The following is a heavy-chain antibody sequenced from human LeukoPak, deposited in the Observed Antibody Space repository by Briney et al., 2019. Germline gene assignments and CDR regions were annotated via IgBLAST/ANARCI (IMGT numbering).Heavy chain of an antibody. CDR1: GYTFTSYD. J-gene: IGHJ4*02. CDR3: ARGQYYYDSSGSFPFDY. V-gene: IGHV1-8*01. CDR2: MNPNSGNT. D-gene: IGHD3-22*01. Sequence: GASVKVSCKASGYTFTSYDINWVRQATGQGLEWMGWMNPNSGNTGYAQKFQGRVTMTRNTSISTAYMELSSLRSEDTAVHYCARGQYYYDSSGSFPFDYWGQGTLVTVSS.